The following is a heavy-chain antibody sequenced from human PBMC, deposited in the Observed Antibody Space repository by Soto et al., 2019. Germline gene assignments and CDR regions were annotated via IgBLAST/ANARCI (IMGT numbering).Heavy chain of an antibody. Sequence: QVHLVQSGAEVKKPGASVKVSCQASGYAFTTYGITWVRQAPGQGLEWMGWISAHNGNTNYAQKLQGRVTVTRDTSTSTAYMELRSRSSDDTAVYYCSRGRYGDYWGQGALVTVSS. CDR1: GYAFTTYG. CDR2: ISAHNGNT. CDR3: SRGRYGDY. J-gene: IGHJ4*02. D-gene: IGHD1-1*01. V-gene: IGHV1-18*01.